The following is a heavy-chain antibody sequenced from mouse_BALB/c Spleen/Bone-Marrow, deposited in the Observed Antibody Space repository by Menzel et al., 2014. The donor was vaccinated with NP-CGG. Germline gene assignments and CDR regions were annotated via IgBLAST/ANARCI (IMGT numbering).Heavy chain of an antibody. CDR1: GFSLSRYS. Sequence: VQGVESGPGLVAPSQSLSTTCTVSGFSLSRYSVHWVRQPPGKGLEWLGMIWGGGSTDYNSALKSRLIISKDNSKSQVFLKMNSLQTDDTAMYYCARIYGNFEAMDYWGQGTSVTVSS. J-gene: IGHJ4*01. V-gene: IGHV2-6-4*01. D-gene: IGHD2-1*01. CDR2: IWGGGST. CDR3: ARIYGNFEAMDY.